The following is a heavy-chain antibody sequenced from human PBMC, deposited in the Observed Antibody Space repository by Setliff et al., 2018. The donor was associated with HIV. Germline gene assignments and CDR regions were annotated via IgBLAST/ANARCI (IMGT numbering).Heavy chain of an antibody. Sequence: PGGSLRLSCAASGSGFTFSSYSMNWVRQAPGKGLEWISYISHSGTYTNYADSMKGRFTISRDNSKNVVYLQMNSLTAEDAAIYYCARRTLGFDAAGALDYWGQGTLVTVSS. D-gene: IGHD2-15*01. J-gene: IGHJ4*02. CDR2: ISHSGTYT. CDR1: GSGFTFSSYS. CDR3: ARRTLGFDAAGALDY. V-gene: IGHV3-21*05.